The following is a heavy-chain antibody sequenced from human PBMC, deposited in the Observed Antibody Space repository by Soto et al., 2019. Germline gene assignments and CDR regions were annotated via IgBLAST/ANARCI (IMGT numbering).Heavy chain of an antibody. CDR2: IIPIFGTA. Sequence: SVKVSCKASGGTFSSYAISWVRQAPGQGLEWMGGIIPIFGTANYAQKFQGRVTITADESTSTAYMELSSLRSEDTAVYYCARGVSVRDRVVPAAIFGSLGFDPWGQGTLVTVSS. J-gene: IGHJ5*02. D-gene: IGHD2-2*01. CDR3: ARGVSVRDRVVPAAIFGSLGFDP. CDR1: GGTFSSYA. V-gene: IGHV1-69*13.